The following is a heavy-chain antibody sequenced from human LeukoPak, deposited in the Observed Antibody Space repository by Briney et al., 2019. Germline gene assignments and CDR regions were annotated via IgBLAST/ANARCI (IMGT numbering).Heavy chain of an antibody. Sequence: GGSLRLSWAASGFTFSSYSMNWVRQAPGKGLEWISYISSGSSTIYYADSVKGRFTISRDNAKNSLYLQMNSLRAEDTAVYYCARGSDLKYFQYWGQGTLVTVSS. V-gene: IGHV3-48*01. CDR1: GFTFSSYS. CDR2: ISSGSSTI. CDR3: ARGSDLKYFQY. J-gene: IGHJ1*01.